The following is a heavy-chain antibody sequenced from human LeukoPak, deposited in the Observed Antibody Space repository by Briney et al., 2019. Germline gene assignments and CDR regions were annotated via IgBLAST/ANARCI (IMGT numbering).Heavy chain of an antibody. Sequence: PSETLSLTCAVYGGSFSGYYWSWIRHPPGKGLEWIGEINHSGSTNYNPSLKSRVTISVDTSKNQFSLKLSSVTAADTAVYYCARGRRGLVSYYYMDVWGKGATVTVSS. CDR3: ARGRRGLVSYYYMDV. V-gene: IGHV4-34*01. CDR2: INHSGST. CDR1: GGSFSGYY. J-gene: IGHJ6*03.